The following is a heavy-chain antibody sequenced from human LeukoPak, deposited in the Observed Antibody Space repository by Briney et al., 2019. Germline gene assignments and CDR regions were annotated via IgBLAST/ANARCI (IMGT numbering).Heavy chain of an antibody. J-gene: IGHJ5*01. CDR2: IHYGGNT. CDR1: GDSINSYY. D-gene: IGHD7-27*01. CDR3: ARDLHLGWFDS. Sequence: KPLETLSLTCTVSGDSINSYYWNWIRQPPGKGLEWIGYIHYGGNTNYNPSLKSRVTISLDTSRKFFSLNLSSVTAADTAVYYCARDLHLGWFDSWGQGTLVHVSS. V-gene: IGHV4-59*01.